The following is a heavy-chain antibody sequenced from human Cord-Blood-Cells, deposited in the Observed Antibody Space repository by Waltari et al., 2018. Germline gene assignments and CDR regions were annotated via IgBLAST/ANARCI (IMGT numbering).Heavy chain of an antibody. CDR3: ARQPSSGWYYYYYGMDV. V-gene: IGHV4-39*01. CDR2: IYYSGST. Sequence: QLQLQESGPGLVKPSETLSLTCTVAGGSISRSSYYWGWFRQPPGKGLEWIGSIYYSGSTYYNPSLKSRVTISVDTSKNQFSLKLSSVTAADTAVYYCARQPSSGWYYYYYGMDVWGQGTTVTVSS. J-gene: IGHJ6*02. D-gene: IGHD6-19*01. CDR1: GGSISRSSYY.